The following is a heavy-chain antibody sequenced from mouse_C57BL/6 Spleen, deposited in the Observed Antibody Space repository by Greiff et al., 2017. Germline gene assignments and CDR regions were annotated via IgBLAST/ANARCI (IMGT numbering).Heavy chain of an antibody. D-gene: IGHD2-5*01. CDR1: GFNIKDDY. V-gene: IGHV14-4*01. CDR2: IDPENGDT. CDR3: TTKGYSNYVGY. Sequence: EVQLQQSGAELVRPGASVKLSCTASGFNIKDDYMHWVKQRPEQGLEWIGWIDPENGDTEYASKFQGKATITADTSSNTAYLQLSSLTSEDTAVXYCTTKGYSNYVGYWGQGTTLTVSS. J-gene: IGHJ2*01.